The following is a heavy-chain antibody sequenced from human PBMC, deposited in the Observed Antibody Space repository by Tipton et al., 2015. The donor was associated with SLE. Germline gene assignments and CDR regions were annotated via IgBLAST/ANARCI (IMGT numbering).Heavy chain of an antibody. Sequence: GSLRLSCAASGFTFSSYGMHWVRQAPGKGLEWVAFIRYDGSNKYYADSVKGRFTISRDNAKNSLYLQMNSLRAEDTAVYYCARERGFVGIVGATRGNWFDPWGQGTLVTVSS. CDR2: IRYDGSNK. CDR3: ARERGFVGIVGATRGNWFDP. D-gene: IGHD1-26*01. J-gene: IGHJ5*02. V-gene: IGHV3-30*02. CDR1: GFTFSSYG.